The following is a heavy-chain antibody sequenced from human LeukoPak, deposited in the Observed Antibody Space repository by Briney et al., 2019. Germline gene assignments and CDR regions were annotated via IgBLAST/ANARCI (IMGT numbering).Heavy chain of an antibody. CDR1: GFTFSSYA. J-gene: IGHJ3*02. V-gene: IGHV3-33*08. Sequence: PGGSLRLSCAASGFTFSSYAMHWVRQAPGKGLEWVAVIWYDGSNKYYADSVKGRFTISRDNSKNTLYLQMNSLRAEDTAVYYCARDGLGYYDSSGYSSAFDIWGQGTMVTVSS. CDR3: ARDGLGYYDSSGYSSAFDI. D-gene: IGHD3-22*01. CDR2: IWYDGSNK.